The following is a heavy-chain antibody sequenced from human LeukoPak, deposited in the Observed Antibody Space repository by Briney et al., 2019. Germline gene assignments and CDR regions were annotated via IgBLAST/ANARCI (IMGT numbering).Heavy chain of an antibody. Sequence: SETLSLTCTVSGGSISSSSYYWGWIRQPPWKGLEWIGSIYYSGSTYYNPSLKSRVTISVDTSKNQFSLKLSSVTAADTAVYFCARGFRGDNFDYWGQGTLVTVSS. CDR2: IYYSGST. J-gene: IGHJ4*02. CDR3: ARGFRGDNFDY. CDR1: GGSISSSSYY. V-gene: IGHV4-39*07. D-gene: IGHD7-27*01.